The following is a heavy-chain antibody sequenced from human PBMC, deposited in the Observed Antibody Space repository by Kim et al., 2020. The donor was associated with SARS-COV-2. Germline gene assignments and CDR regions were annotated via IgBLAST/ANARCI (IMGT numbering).Heavy chain of an antibody. Sequence: GGSLRLSCAVSGFSVSGDYMNWVRQAQGKGLECVSVIHTGGATFYADSVKGRFTISGDSSKNTLYLQMNSLRVEDTAVYYCARHDWFDPWGQGTLVTVSS. CDR1: GFSVSGDY. CDR2: IHTGGAT. J-gene: IGHJ5*02. CDR3: ARHDWFDP. V-gene: IGHV3-66*04.